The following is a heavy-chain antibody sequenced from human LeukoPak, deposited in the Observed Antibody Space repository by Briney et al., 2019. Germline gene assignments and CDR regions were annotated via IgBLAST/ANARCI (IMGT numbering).Heavy chain of an antibody. CDR1: GFIFSSYW. CDR2: IKQDESEK. J-gene: IGHJ4*02. V-gene: IGHV3-7*01. D-gene: IGHD3-16*02. Sequence: GGSLRLSCEASGFIFSSYWMSWVRQAPGKGREWVANIKQDESEKYYVDSVKGRFIISRDNAKNLVYLEMNTLRDEDTAVYYCARIVWGTYRKFDYWGQGTLVTVSS. CDR3: ARIVWGTYRKFDY.